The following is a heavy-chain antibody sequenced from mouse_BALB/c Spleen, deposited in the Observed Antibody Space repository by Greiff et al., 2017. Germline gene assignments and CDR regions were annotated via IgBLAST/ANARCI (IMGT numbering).Heavy chain of an antibody. D-gene: IGHD1-1*01. CDR2: ISSGGGST. Sequence: EVQRVESGGGLVKPGGSLKLSCAASGFAFSSYDMSWVRQTPEKRLEWVAYISSGGGSTYYPDTVKGRFTISRDNAKNTLYLQMSSLKSEDTAMYYCARHQYGSSSVLSWFAYWGQGTLVTVSA. V-gene: IGHV5-12-1*01. CDR3: ARHQYGSSSVLSWFAY. J-gene: IGHJ3*01. CDR1: GFAFSSYD.